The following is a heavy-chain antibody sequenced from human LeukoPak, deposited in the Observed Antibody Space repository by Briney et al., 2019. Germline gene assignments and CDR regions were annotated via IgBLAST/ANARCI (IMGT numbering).Heavy chain of an antibody. CDR3: ASSVGSTDY. CDR1: GESLSKYY. V-gene: IGHV4-34*01. Sequence: SETLSLTCAVYGESLSKYYWTWIRQSPGMGLEWIGEINHRGSTNLNPSLKSRVTLSVDTSKHQLSLKLTSVTAADAAVYYCASSVGSTDYWGQGTLVTVSS. J-gene: IGHJ4*02. CDR2: INHRGST. D-gene: IGHD1-26*01.